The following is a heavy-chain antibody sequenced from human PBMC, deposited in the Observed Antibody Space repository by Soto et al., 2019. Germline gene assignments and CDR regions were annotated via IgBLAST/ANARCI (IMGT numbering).Heavy chain of an antibody. J-gene: IGHJ4*02. Sequence: ASVKVSCKASGYRFTAYYIHWVRQAPGQGLEWMGWINPNSGNIGYAQRFQGRVTMTRDTAIRTAYMEVSSLRSDDTAVYYCARGRASGSYYLLDYWGQGTLVTVSS. V-gene: IGHV1-8*02. D-gene: IGHD3-10*01. CDR1: GYRFTAYY. CDR2: INPNSGNI. CDR3: ARGRASGSYYLLDY.